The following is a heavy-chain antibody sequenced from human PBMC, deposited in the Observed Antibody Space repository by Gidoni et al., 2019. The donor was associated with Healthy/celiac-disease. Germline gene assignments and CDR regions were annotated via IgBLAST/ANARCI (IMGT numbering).Heavy chain of an antibody. CDR3: ARVPADAASVYFDY. Sequence: QVQLVQSGAEVKKPGASVKVSCKASGYTFTSYDINWVRQATGQGLEWMGWMNPNSGNTGYAQKFQGRVTMTRNTSISTAYMELSSLRSEDTAVYYCARVPADAASVYFDYWGQGTLVTVSS. V-gene: IGHV1-8*01. CDR1: GYTFTSYD. D-gene: IGHD2-2*01. CDR2: MNPNSGNT. J-gene: IGHJ4*02.